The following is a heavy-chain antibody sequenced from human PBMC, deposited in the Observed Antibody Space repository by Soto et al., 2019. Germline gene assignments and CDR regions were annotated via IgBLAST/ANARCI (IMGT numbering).Heavy chain of an antibody. CDR1: GFTFSSYW. CDR2: IKQDGSEK. CDR3: AREGAYYYYYMDV. J-gene: IGHJ6*03. Sequence: GGSLRLSCAASGFTFSSYWMSWVRQAPGKGLEWVANIKQDGSEKYYVDSVKGRFTISRDNAKNSLYLQMNSLRAEDTAVYYCAREGAYYYYYMDVWGKGTTVTVSS. V-gene: IGHV3-7*01.